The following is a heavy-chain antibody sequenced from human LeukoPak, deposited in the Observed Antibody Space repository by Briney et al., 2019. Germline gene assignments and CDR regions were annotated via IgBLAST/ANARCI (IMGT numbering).Heavy chain of an antibody. Sequence: HPGGSLRLSCAASGFTFSSYGMHWVRQAPGKGLEWVAVISYDGSNKYYAGSVKGRFTISRDNSKNTLYLQMNSLRVEDTAVYFCARGGTEIYYYHYGMDVWGQGTTVTVSS. V-gene: IGHV3-30*03. CDR3: ARGGTEIYYYHYGMDV. CDR2: ISYDGSNK. CDR1: GFTFSSYG. J-gene: IGHJ6*02. D-gene: IGHD5-12*01.